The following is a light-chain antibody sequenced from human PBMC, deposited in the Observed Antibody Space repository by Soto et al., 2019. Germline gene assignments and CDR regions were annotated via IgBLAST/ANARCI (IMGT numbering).Light chain of an antibody. CDR2: AAS. CDR3: KQLNSYPYT. V-gene: IGKV1-9*01. J-gene: IGKJ2*01. Sequence: DIQLTQSPSFLSASVGDRVTITCRASQGISSYLAWYQQKPGKAPKLLIYAASTLQSEVPSRFSGSGSGTEFTLTISSLQPEDFATYYCKQLNSYPYTFGQGTKLEIK. CDR1: QGISSY.